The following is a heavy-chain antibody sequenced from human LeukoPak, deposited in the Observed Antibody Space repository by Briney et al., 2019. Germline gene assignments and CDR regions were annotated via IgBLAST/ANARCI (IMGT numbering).Heavy chain of an antibody. D-gene: IGHD3-10*01. CDR3: AKRLWFGELLSDYYYGMDV. J-gene: IGHJ6*02. CDR2: ISGSGGST. Sequence: GGSLRLSCAASGFTFSSYAMSWVRQAPGKGLEWVSAISGSGGSTYYADSVKGRFTISRDNSENTLYLQMNSLRAEDTAVYYCAKRLWFGELLSDYYYGMDVWGQGTTVTVSS. V-gene: IGHV3-23*01. CDR1: GFTFSSYA.